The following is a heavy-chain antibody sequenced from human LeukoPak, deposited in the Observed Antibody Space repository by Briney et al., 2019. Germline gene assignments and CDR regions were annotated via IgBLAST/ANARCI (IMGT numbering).Heavy chain of an antibody. V-gene: IGHV4-34*01. CDR1: GGSFSGYY. J-gene: IGHJ6*02. CDR3: ARGGPHYYYGMDV. CDR2: INHSGRT. Sequence: SETLSLTCAVYGGSFSGYYWSWIRQPPGKGLEWIGEINHSGRTNYNPSLKSRVTISVDTSKNQFSLKLSSVTAADTAVYYCARGGPHYYYGMDVWGQGTTVTVSS.